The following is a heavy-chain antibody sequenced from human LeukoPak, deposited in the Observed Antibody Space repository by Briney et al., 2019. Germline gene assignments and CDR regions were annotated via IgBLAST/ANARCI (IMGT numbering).Heavy chain of an antibody. Sequence: PSGTLSLTCTASGGAINFYYWSWIRQPAGKGLEWIGRIYSTGSTNYSPSLKSRVTMSVDKSKNQFSLNLSSVTAADTAVYYCARGIADPYSFDSWGQGTLVTVSS. CDR3: ARGIADPYSFDS. V-gene: IGHV4-4*07. J-gene: IGHJ4*02. D-gene: IGHD6-13*01. CDR1: GGAINFYY. CDR2: IYSTGST.